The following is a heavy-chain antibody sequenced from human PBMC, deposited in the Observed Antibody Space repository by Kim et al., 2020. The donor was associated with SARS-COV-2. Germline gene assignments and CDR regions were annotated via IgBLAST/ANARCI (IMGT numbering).Heavy chain of an antibody. CDR2: IVVGSGTT. D-gene: IGHD2-21*01. Sequence: SVKVSCKASGFTFTSSAVHWVRQARGQRLEWIGWIVVGSGTTNYAQKFQGRVTITTDISTSTAYMELSSLRSEDTAVYYCAAAPLHDCYVPSYYGRELW. CDR1: GFTFTSSA. V-gene: IGHV1-58*01. CDR3: AAAPLHDCYVPSYYGREL. J-gene: IGHJ6*01.